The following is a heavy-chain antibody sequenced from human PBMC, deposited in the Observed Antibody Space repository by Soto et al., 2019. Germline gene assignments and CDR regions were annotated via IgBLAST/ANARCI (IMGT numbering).Heavy chain of an antibody. Sequence: EVQLLESGGGLVQPGGSLRLSCAASGFTFSSYAMSWVRQAPGKGLEWVSAISGSGGSTYYADSVKGRFTISRDNSNNTLYLQMNSLRAEDTAVYYCAKDSINIVATISEGDYYYYMDVWGKGTTVTVSS. V-gene: IGHV3-23*01. J-gene: IGHJ6*03. CDR1: GFTFSSYA. CDR3: AKDSINIVATISEGDYYYYMDV. D-gene: IGHD5-12*01. CDR2: ISGSGGST.